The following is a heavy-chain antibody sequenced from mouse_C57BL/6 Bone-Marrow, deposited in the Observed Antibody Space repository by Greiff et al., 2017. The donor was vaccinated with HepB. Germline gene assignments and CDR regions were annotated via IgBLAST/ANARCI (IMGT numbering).Heavy chain of an antibody. Sequence: QVQLQQPGAELVQPGASVKLSCKASGYTFTSYWMQWVKQRPGQGLEWIGEIDPSDSYTNYNQKFKGKATLTVDTSSSTAYMQLSSLTSEDSAVYYCARTWDDDYWGQGTTLTVSS. CDR2: IDPSDSYT. CDR3: ARTWDDDY. J-gene: IGHJ2*01. V-gene: IGHV1-50*01. D-gene: IGHD4-1*01. CDR1: GYTFTSYW.